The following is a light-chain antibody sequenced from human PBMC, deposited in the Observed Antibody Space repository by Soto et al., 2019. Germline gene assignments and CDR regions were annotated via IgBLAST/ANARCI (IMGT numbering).Light chain of an antibody. CDR1: QTVSNNY. J-gene: IGKJ4*01. V-gene: IGKV3-20*01. Sequence: ETVLTQSPGALSLSLGDRATLSCRASQTVSNNYLAWYQQKPGQAPRLLIYGASNRATGIPDRFSGSGSGTDFTLTISRLEPEDFAVYYCQQFSSYPLTFGGGTKVDIK. CDR2: GAS. CDR3: QQFSSYPLT.